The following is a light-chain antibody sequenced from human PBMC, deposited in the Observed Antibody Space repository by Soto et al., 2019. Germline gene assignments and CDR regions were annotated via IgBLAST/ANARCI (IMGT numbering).Light chain of an antibody. J-gene: IGLJ1*01. Sequence: QSVLTQPASVSWSPGQSITISCTGTSTDVGRYNYVSWYQQHPGKAPKLMVYDVSNRPSWVSNRFSGSKSGITASLTISGLQAEDEADYYCTSYTSDSTYVFGTGTKGTVL. V-gene: IGLV2-14*01. CDR2: DVS. CDR3: TSYTSDSTYV. CDR1: STDVGRYNY.